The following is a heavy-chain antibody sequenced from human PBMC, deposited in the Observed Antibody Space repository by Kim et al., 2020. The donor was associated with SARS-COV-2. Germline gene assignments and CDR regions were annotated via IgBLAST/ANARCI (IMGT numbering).Heavy chain of an antibody. Sequence: GESLKISCKGSGYSFTSYWISWVRQMPGKGLEWMGRIDPSDSYTNYSPSFQGHVTISADKSISTAYLQWSSLKASDIAMYYCARRGGMRAFDYYYGMDVWGQGTTVTVSS. CDR3: ARRGGMRAFDYYYGMDV. V-gene: IGHV5-10-1*01. CDR2: IDPSDSYT. D-gene: IGHD2-15*01. J-gene: IGHJ6*02. CDR1: GYSFTSYW.